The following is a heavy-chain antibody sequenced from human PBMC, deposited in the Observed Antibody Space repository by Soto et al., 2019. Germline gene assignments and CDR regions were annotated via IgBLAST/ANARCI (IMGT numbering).Heavy chain of an antibody. CDR1: GFTFSSYG. CDR3: AKGQYCSGGSCYYGWTYYYGRDV. CDR2: ISYDGSNK. J-gene: IGHJ6*02. V-gene: IGHV3-30*18. D-gene: IGHD2-15*01. Sequence: PGGSLRLSCAASGFTFSSYGMHWVRQAPGKGLEWVAVISYDGSNKYYADSVKGRFTISRDNSKNTLYLQMNSLRAEDTAVYYCAKGQYCSGGSCYYGWTYYYGRDVWGQETTVTVS.